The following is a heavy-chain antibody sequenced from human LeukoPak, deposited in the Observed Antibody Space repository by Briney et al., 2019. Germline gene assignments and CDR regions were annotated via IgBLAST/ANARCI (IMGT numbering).Heavy chain of an antibody. CDR2: IYTSGST. D-gene: IGHD6-19*01. J-gene: IGHJ4*02. Sequence: SETLSLTCTVSGGSFSSYYWSWIRQPAGKGLEWIGRIYTSGSTNYNPSLKGRVTISVDTSKNQSSLKLSSVTAADTAVYYCARRIAVAGCYFDYWGQGTLVTVSS. CDR3: ARRIAVAGCYFDY. CDR1: GGSFSSYY. V-gene: IGHV4-4*07.